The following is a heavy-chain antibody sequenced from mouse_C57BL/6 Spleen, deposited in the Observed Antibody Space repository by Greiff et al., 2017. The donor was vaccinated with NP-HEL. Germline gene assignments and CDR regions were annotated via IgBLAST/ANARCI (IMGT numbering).Heavy chain of an antibody. CDR2: IDPSDSYT. CDR1: GYTFTSYW. D-gene: IGHD2-2*01. Sequence: QVQLQQPGAELVKPGASVKLSCKASGYTFTSYWMQWVKQRPGQGLEWIGEIDPSDSYTNYNQKFKGKATLTVDTSSSTAYMQLSSLTSEDSAVYYCARGLHYWYFDVWGTGTTVTVSS. J-gene: IGHJ1*03. V-gene: IGHV1-50*01. CDR3: ARGLHYWYFDV.